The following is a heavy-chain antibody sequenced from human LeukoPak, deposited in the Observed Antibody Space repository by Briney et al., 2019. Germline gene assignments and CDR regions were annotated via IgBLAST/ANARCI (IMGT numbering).Heavy chain of an antibody. J-gene: IGHJ5*02. CDR2: INWNGGRT. CDR3: ARDGET. CDR1: GFTFEDYD. Sequence: PGGSLRLSCAASGFTFEDYDTSWVRQAPGKGLEWVSGINWNGGRTGYGDSVKGRFTISRDNAKNSLFPEMNSLRAEDTAFYYCARDGETWGQGTLVIVSS. D-gene: IGHD7-27*01. V-gene: IGHV3-20*04.